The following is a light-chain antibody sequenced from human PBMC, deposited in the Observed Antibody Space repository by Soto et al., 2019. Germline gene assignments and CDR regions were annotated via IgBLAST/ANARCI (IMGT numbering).Light chain of an antibody. CDR2: GAS. J-gene: IGKJ1*01. V-gene: IGKV3-20*01. Sequence: EIVLTQSPGTLSLSPGERATLSCRASQSVSSSYLAWYQQKPGQAPRLLIYGASSSATGIPDRFSGSGSGTDFTLTISRLEPEDVAVYYCQQYGSSPWTFGQGTKVEI. CDR3: QQYGSSPWT. CDR1: QSVSSSY.